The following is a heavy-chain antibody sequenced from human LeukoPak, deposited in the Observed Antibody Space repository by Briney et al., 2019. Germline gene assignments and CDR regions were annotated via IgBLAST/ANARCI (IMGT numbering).Heavy chain of an antibody. V-gene: IGHV1-2*02. CDR1: GFTFTAYY. CDR2: INPHTGDT. D-gene: IGHD3-16*01. Sequence: ASVQVSCKASGFTFTAYYMHWVRQAPGEGLEWMGWINPHTGDTNYAQKFQGRVTMTRDTSISTAYMELSRLRSDDTAVYYCARDRVGRYGGFDYWGQGTLVTVSS. CDR3: ARDRVGRYGGFDY. J-gene: IGHJ4*02.